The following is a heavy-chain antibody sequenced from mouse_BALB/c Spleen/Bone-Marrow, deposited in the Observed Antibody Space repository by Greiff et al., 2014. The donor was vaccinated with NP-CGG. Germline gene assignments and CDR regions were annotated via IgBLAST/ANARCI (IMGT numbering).Heavy chain of an antibody. CDR3: ASSGNCEGGAMDH. D-gene: IGHD2-1*01. V-gene: IGHV14-3*02. Sequence: EVQLQQSGAELVKPGASVKLSCTASGFNIEDTYMHWVKQRPEQGLEWIGRIDPANGNTKYVPTFQGKATITADTSSNTAYLQLSSLTSEDTAVYYCASSGNCEGGAMDHRGQGLSVTVST. J-gene: IGHJ4*01. CDR1: GFNIEDTY. CDR2: IDPANGNT.